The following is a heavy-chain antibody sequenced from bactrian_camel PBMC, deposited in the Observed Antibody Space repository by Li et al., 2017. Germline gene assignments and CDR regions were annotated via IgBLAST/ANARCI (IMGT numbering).Heavy chain of an antibody. CDR3: SACGSWLFGGY. V-gene: IGHV3S55*01. D-gene: IGHD6*01. Sequence: HVQLVESGGGSVQAGGSLRLSCVASGLPYSNCATAWYRQAPGKERELVSSIIHGSIDYADSVKGRFTISQDNAKNTVYLQMNSLKPEDTAMYYCSACGSWLFGGYWGQGTQVTVS. CDR1: GLPYSNCA. J-gene: IGHJ6*01. CDR2: SIIHGSI.